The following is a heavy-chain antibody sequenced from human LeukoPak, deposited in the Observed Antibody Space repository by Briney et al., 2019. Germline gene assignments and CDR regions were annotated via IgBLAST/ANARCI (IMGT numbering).Heavy chain of an antibody. CDR3: ARNVVATTRWFDP. CDR1: GGSISSYY. J-gene: IGHJ5*02. V-gene: IGHV4-4*07. Sequence: SETLSLTCTVSGGSISSYYWSWIRQPAGKGLEWIGRIYSSGGTDYNPSLKSRVTMSVDTSKNQFSLKLSSVAAADTAVYYCARNVVATTRWFDPWGQGTLVTVSS. CDR2: IYSSGGT. D-gene: IGHD5-12*01.